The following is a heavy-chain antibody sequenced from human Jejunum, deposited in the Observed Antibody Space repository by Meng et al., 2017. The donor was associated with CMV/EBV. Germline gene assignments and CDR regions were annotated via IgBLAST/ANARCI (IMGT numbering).Heavy chain of an antibody. Sequence: QVELVESGTELKQPGASWKGSCRPSGYTFTSYAINWVRQAPGQGPDWMGWIDPNTGNPTYDQGFTGRFVFSLDTSVSTAYLQINSLRADDTAVYYCARDSPLDGYSLLDYWGQGTLVTVSS. CDR1: GYTFTSYA. CDR3: ARDSPLDGYSLLDY. CDR2: IDPNTGNP. D-gene: IGHD5-24*01. J-gene: IGHJ4*02. V-gene: IGHV7-4-1*02.